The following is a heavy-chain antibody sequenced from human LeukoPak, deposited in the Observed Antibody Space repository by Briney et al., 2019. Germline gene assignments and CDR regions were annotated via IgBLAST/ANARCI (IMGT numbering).Heavy chain of an antibody. CDR1: GYTFTGYY. V-gene: IGHV1-2*02. Sequence: ASVKVSCKASGYTFTGYYMHWVRQAPGQGLEWMGWINPNSGDTNYAQKFQGRVTMTRDTSISTAYMELSRLRSDDTAVYYCARSNGVEMATIWGSFIDYWGQGTLVTVSS. CDR2: INPNSGDT. D-gene: IGHD5-24*01. CDR3: ARSNGVEMATIWGSFIDY. J-gene: IGHJ4*02.